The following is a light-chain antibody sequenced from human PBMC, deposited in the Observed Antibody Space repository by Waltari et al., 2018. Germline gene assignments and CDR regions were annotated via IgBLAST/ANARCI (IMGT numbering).Light chain of an antibody. J-gene: IGLJ3*02. Sequence: QSVLTPPPSASGTPAQRVTISCSGSSSSIGTNTLNWYQHLPGPAPKLLINNNDNRHSAVPHRFSGSKSATSASLAISGIQSEDEADYYCAAWDDRLNGWEFGGGTKMTVL. CDR3: AAWDDRLNGWE. CDR2: NND. CDR1: SSSIGTNT. V-gene: IGLV1-44*01.